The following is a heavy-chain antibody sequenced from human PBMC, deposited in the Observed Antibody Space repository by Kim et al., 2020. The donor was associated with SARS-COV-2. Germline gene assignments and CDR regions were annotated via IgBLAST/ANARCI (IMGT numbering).Heavy chain of an antibody. J-gene: IGHJ5*02. V-gene: IGHV3-11*01. D-gene: IGHD3-10*01. Sequence: GGSLRLSCAASGFTFSDYYMSWIRQAPGKGLEWVSYISSSGSTIYYADSVKGRFTISRDNAKNSLYLQMNSLRAEDTAVYYCARDRTPYYYGSGLNWFDPWGQGTLVTVSS. CDR3: ARDRTPYYYGSGLNWFDP. CDR2: ISSSGSTI. CDR1: GFTFSDYY.